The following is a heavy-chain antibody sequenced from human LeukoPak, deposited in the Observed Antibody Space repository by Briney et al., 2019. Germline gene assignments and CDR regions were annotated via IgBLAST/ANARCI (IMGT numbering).Heavy chain of an antibody. CDR2: ISYDGSNK. V-gene: IGHV3-30-3*01. CDR3: ARSGAFGELFFYGMDV. CDR1: GFTFSSYA. J-gene: IGHJ6*02. Sequence: GGSLRLSCAASGFTFSSYAMHWVRQAPGKGLEWAAVISYDGSNKYYADSVKGRFTISRDNSKNTLYLQMNSLRAEDTAVYYCARSGAFGELFFYGMDVWGQGTTVTVSS. D-gene: IGHD3-10*01.